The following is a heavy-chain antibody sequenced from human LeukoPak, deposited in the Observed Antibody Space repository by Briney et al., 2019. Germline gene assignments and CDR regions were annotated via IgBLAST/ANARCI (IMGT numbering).Heavy chain of an antibody. V-gene: IGHV3-30*04. D-gene: IGHD2-15*01. CDR2: ISYDGSNK. Sequence: QPGGSLRLSCAASGFTFSSYAMHWVRQAPGKGLEWVAVISYDGSNKYYADSVKGRFTISRDNSKNTLYLQMNSLRAEDTAVYYCARDYPCSGGSCYSPYYYYGMDVWGKGTTVTVSS. CDR1: GFTFSSYA. J-gene: IGHJ6*04. CDR3: ARDYPCSGGSCYSPYYYYGMDV.